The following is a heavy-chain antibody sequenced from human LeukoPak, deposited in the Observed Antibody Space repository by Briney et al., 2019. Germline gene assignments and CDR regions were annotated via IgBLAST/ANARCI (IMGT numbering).Heavy chain of an antibody. CDR2: ISAYNGNT. D-gene: IGHD2-15*01. CDR3: ARAPYCSDGSCYSDY. J-gene: IGHJ4*02. Sequence: GASVKVSCKASGYTFTSYSIGWVRQAPGQGLEWMGWISAYNGNTIYAQKVKGRVTMTTDTSTSTAYMELRSLKSDDTAVYYCARAPYCSDGSCYSDYWGQGTLVTVSS. CDR1: GYTFTSYS. V-gene: IGHV1-18*01.